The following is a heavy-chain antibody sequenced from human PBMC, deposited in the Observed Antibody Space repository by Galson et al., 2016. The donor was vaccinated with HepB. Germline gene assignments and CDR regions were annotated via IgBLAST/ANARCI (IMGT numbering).Heavy chain of an antibody. Sequence: ETLSLTCTVSGDSISSSSYYWGWIRQPPGKGLELIATMSYSWSTYYNPPLASRVTMSVDPSKNQFSLKLSSVTAADTAVYFCARVLPWFGEVSNYFDLWGQGTLVTVSS. J-gene: IGHJ4*02. CDR3: ARVLPWFGEVSNYFDL. CDR2: MSYSWST. CDR1: GDSISSSSYY. V-gene: IGHV4-39*01. D-gene: IGHD3-10*01.